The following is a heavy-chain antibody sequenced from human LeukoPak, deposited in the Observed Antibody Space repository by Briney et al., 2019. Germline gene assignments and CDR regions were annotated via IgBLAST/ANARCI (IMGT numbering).Heavy chain of an antibody. CDR1: GYTFTSYY. D-gene: IGHD3-9*01. J-gene: IGHJ4*02. Sequence: ASVKVSCKASGYTFTSYYMHWVRQAPGQGLEWMGIINPSGGSTSYAQKFQGRVTMTRDMSTSTVYMELSSLRSEDTAVYYCARDFLGPGYASILRYFDWLPGYFDYWGQGTLVTVSS. V-gene: IGHV1-46*01. CDR2: INPSGGST. CDR3: ARDFLGPGYASILRYFDWLPGYFDY.